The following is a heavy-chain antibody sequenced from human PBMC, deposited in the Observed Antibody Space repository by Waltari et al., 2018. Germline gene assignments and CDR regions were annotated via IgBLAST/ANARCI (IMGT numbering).Heavy chain of an antibody. CDR1: GYTFTGYY. D-gene: IGHD2-21*01. Sequence: QVQLVQSGAEVKKPGVSVKVSCKASGYTFTGYYMHWVRQAPGQGLEWMGWINPNSGGTNYAQKFQGRVTMTRDTSISTAYMELSRLRSDDTAVYYCARVSPPLAYCGGDCYPFDYWGQGTLVTVSS. V-gene: IGHV1-2*02. CDR3: ARVSPPLAYCGGDCYPFDY. J-gene: IGHJ4*02. CDR2: INPNSGGT.